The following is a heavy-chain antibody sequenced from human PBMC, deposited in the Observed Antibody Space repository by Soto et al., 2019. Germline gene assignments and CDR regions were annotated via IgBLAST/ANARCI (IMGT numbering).Heavy chain of an antibody. CDR1: GGSISSGGVS. CDR2: IYHSGST. V-gene: IGHV4-30-2*01. Sequence: ILALTFAVSGGSISSGGVSWSWIRQPPGKGLEWIGYIYHSGSTYYNPSLKSRVTISVDRSKNQFSLKLSSVTAADTAVYYCARVREGYDAFDIWGQRTMVTVSS. D-gene: IGHD1-1*01. CDR3: ARVREGYDAFDI. J-gene: IGHJ3*02.